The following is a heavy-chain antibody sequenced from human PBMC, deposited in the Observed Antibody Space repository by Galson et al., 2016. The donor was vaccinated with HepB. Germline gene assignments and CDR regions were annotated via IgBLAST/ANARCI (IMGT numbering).Heavy chain of an antibody. V-gene: IGHV3-23*01. D-gene: IGHD5-18*01. CDR1: GFAFNYSA. J-gene: IGHJ4*02. CDR3: ARELSDTAMIAFNFAY. Sequence: SLRLSCAASGFAFNYSALSWVRQAPGKGLEWVSSISGSGDSTYYADSVKGRFTVSRDNSKNTVYLQMNSLRAEDTAVYYCARELSDTAMIAFNFAYWGQGTLVTVSS. CDR2: ISGSGDST.